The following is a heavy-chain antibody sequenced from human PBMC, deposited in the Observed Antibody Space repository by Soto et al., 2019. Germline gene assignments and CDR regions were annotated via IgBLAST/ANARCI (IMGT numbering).Heavy chain of an antibody. V-gene: IGHV4-4*07. CDR3: ARQYDYRGDHGMDV. D-gene: IGHD4-4*01. Sequence: SETLSLTCPVSGASITNFYWSWIRQSARKGLEWIGRIYTRGSTDYNPSLKSRVTISIDTSKNQVSLTLKSVTAADTAVYYCARQYDYRGDHGMDVWGQGTKVTVSS. J-gene: IGHJ6*02. CDR2: IYTRGST. CDR1: GASITNFY.